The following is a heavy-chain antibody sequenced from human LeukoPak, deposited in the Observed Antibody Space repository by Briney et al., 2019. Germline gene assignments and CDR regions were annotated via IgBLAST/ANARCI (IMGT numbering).Heavy chain of an antibody. CDR2: INGSGGST. J-gene: IGHJ5*02. Sequence: GGSLRLSCPASGFTFISYAMSWVRQPPGKGLEGVSAINGSGGSTYYADSGKGRFTISRDNSKNTLYLQMNSLRAEDTAVYYCAKDKLAGIGSWFDPWGQGTLVTVSS. V-gene: IGHV3-23*01. CDR3: AKDKLAGIGSWFDP. D-gene: IGHD6-13*01. CDR1: GFTFISYA.